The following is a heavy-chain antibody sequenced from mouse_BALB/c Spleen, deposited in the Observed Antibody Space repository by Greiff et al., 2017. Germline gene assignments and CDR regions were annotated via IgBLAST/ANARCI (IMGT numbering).Heavy chain of an antibody. V-gene: IGHV1S81*02. CDR2: INPSNGGT. CDR1: GYTFTSYY. CDR3: ARREGNSYYAMDY. D-gene: IGHD2-1*01. J-gene: IGHJ4*01. Sequence: VQLQQSGAELVKPGASVKLSCKASGYTFTSYYMYWVKQRPGQGLEWIGEINPSNGGTNFNEKFKSKATLTVDKSSSTAYMQLSSLTSEDSAVYYCARREGNSYYAMDYWGQGTSVTVSS.